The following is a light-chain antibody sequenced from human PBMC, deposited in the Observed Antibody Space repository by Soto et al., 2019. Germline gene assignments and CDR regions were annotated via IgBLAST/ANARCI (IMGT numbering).Light chain of an antibody. CDR2: EVS. J-gene: IGLJ2*01. Sequence: QSALTQPASESGSPGQSITISCTGTSSDVGSYNYVSWYQQHPGKVPKLMIYEVSNRPSGVSNRFSGSKSGNTASLTISGLQAEDEADYYCSSYTSSSPVVFGGGTKLTVL. CDR3: SSYTSSSPVV. CDR1: SSDVGSYNY. V-gene: IGLV2-14*01.